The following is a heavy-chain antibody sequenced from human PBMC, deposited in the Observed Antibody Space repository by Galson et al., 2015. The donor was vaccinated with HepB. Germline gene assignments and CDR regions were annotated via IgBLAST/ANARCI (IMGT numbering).Heavy chain of an antibody. CDR2: IKSKTDGGTT. Sequence: SLRLSCAASGFTFSNAWMNWVRQAPGKGLEWVGRIKSKTDGGTTDYTAPVKGRFTISRDDSKNTLYLQMNSLKTEDTAVYYCTPNIVVVSVAIGLGYWGQGTLVTVSS. CDR1: GFTFSNAW. CDR3: TPNIVVVSVAIGLGY. J-gene: IGHJ4*02. D-gene: IGHD2-2*02. V-gene: IGHV3-15*07.